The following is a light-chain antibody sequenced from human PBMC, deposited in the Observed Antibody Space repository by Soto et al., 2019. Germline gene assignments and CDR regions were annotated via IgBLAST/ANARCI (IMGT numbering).Light chain of an antibody. V-gene: IGLV2-23*02. CDR1: SSDVGSYNL. Sequence: QSALTQPASVSGSPGQSITISCTGTSSDVGSYNLVSWYQQHPGKAPKLMIYDVSKRPSGVSNRFSGSKSGNTASLTISGVQAEDEADYYCCSYAGSSTLVFGGGTKVTVL. CDR2: DVS. CDR3: CSYAGSSTLV. J-gene: IGLJ3*02.